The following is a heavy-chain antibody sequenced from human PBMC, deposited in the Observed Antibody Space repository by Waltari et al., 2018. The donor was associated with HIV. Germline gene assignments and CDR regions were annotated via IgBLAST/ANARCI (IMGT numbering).Heavy chain of an antibody. V-gene: IGHV3-23*01. D-gene: IGHD2-2*01. J-gene: IGHJ6*02. CDR1: GFTFGTSA. CDR2: ISYSGGST. Sequence: EVQLLESGGGLVQPGGSLRLACAASGFTFGTSAMSWVRSAQGKGLEWVSGISYSGGSTYYADSVKGRFTISRDNSKNTLYLQMNSLRAEDTAVYYCAKITSTSWYYYGMDVWGQGTTVTVSS. CDR3: AKITSTSWYYYGMDV.